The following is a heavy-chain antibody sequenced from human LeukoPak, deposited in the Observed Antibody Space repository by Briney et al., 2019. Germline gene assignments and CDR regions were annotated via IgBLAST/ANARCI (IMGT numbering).Heavy chain of an antibody. J-gene: IGHJ6*03. V-gene: IGHV4-59*01. Sequence: PSETLSLTCTVSGGSISSYYWSWIRQPPGKGLEWIGYIYYSGSTNYNPSLKSRVTISVDTSKNQLSLKLSSVTAADTAVYYCARTPGRYYYYMDVWGKGTTVTVSS. CDR1: GGSISSYY. CDR3: ARTPGRYYYYMDV. CDR2: IYYSGST.